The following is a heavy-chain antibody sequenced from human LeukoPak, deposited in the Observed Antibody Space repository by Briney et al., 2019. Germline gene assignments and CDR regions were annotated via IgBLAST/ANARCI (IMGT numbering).Heavy chain of an antibody. Sequence: GGSLRLSCAASGLTLRHYGMHWVRQTPGKGLEWVAFIESDESISQYADLVKGRFTISRDNSKNMLYLQMNSLRTEDTAMYYCTKNTGRREGWFDPWGQGTLVTVSS. J-gene: IGHJ5*02. CDR3: TKNTGRREGWFDP. V-gene: IGHV3-30*02. CDR2: IESDESIS. D-gene: IGHD1-26*01. CDR1: GLTLRHYG.